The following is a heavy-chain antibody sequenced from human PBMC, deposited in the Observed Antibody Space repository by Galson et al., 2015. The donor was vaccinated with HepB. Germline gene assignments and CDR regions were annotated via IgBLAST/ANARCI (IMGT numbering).Heavy chain of an antibody. J-gene: IGHJ4*02. CDR3: AKAGYSYFYNSGSFYTDY. Sequence: LRLSCAASGFAISSYAMSWVRQAPGKGLEWVSTINDGGGSTYYAGSVKGRFTISRDNSKNTLYLQMDSLRADDTAVYYCAKAGYSYFYNSGSFYTDYWGQGTLVTVSS. V-gene: IGHV3-23*01. D-gene: IGHD3-10*01. CDR1: GFAISSYA. CDR2: INDGGGST.